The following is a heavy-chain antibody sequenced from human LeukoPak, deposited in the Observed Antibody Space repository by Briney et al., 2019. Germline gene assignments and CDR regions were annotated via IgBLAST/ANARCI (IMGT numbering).Heavy chain of an antibody. CDR1: GGSFSGYY. CDR2: INHSGST. Sequence: SETLSLTCAVYGGSFSGYYWSWIRQPPGKGLEWIGEINHSGSTNYNPSLKSRVTISVDTSKNQFSLKLSSVTAADTAVYYCARDSWIQLWLPRDDAFDIWGQGTMVTVSS. J-gene: IGHJ3*02. CDR3: ARDSWIQLWLPRDDAFDI. V-gene: IGHV4-34*01. D-gene: IGHD5-18*01.